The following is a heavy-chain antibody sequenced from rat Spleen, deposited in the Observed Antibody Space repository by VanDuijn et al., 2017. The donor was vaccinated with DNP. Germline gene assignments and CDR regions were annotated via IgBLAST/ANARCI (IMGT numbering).Heavy chain of an antibody. CDR2: ITSTGGAT. V-gene: IGHV5-31*01. CDR1: GFTFSSYW. CDR3: ARHGRVTTVATYWYFDF. Sequence: EVQLVESGGGLVQPGRSLKLSCAASGFTFSSYWMAWIRQVPGKGLEWVASITSTGGATYYRDSVKGRFTISRDNAKSTLYLQMDSLRSEDTATYFCARHGRVTTVATYWYFDFWGPGTMVTVSS. J-gene: IGHJ1*01. D-gene: IGHD1-3*01.